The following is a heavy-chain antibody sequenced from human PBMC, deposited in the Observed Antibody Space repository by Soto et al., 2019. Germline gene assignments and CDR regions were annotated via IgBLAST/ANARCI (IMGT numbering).Heavy chain of an antibody. V-gene: IGHV4-31*03. D-gene: IGHD3-9*01. Sequence: LSLTCTVSGGSISSGGYYWSWIRQHPGKGLEWIGYIYYSGSTYYNPSLKSRVTISVDTSKNQFSLKLSSVTAADTAVYYCARDGDILTLTDWGQGTLVTVSS. CDR2: IYYSGST. J-gene: IGHJ4*02. CDR3: ARDGDILTLTD. CDR1: GGSISSGGYY.